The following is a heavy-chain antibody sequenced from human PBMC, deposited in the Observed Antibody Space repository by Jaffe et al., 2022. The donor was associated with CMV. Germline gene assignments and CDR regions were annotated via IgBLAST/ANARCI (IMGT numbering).Heavy chain of an antibody. J-gene: IGHJ4*02. D-gene: IGHD3-10*01. CDR2: ISPLNGNT. CDR1: GYTSSTYA. V-gene: IGHV1-18*01. CDR3: ASGYYFAVGSPPGMDN. Sequence: QVQLVQSGTEVKKPGASVRVSCKASGYTSSTYAISWVRQAPGQGLEWMGWISPLNGNTNYAQRLQGRVTMTTDTPTDTAYMELRSLRSDDTAVYFCASGYYFAVGSPPGMDNWGQGTLVIVSS.